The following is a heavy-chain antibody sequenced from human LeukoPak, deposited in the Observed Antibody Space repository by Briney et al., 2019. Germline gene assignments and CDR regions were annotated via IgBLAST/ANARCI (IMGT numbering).Heavy chain of an antibody. CDR2: VSGGGGRTT. Sequence: GGSLRLSCAASGFIFSSYGMSWVRQAPGKGLEWVSTVSGGGGRTTYYADSVKGRFTISRDNSKNTLYLQMNSLRAEDTAVYYCAKKGQDYYYYMDVWGKGTTVTISS. V-gene: IGHV3-23*01. CDR1: GFIFSSYG. J-gene: IGHJ6*03. CDR3: AKKGQDYYYYMDV.